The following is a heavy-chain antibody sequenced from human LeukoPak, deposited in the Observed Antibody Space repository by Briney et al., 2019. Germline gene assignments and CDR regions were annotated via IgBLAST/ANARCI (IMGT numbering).Heavy chain of an antibody. Sequence: SETLSLTCAVYGGSFSGYYWSWIRQPPGKGLEWIGEINHSGSTNYNPSLKSRVTISVDTSKNQFSLKLNSVTAADTAVYYCARQRDYAYYYYYYMDVWGKGTTVTVSS. V-gene: IGHV4-34*01. D-gene: IGHD4-17*01. CDR1: GGSFSGYY. CDR3: ARQRDYAYYYYYYMDV. J-gene: IGHJ6*03. CDR2: INHSGST.